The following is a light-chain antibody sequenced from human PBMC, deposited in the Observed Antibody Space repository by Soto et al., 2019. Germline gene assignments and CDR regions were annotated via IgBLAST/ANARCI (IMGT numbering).Light chain of an antibody. Sequence: QSVLTQPPSVSGSPGQSVTISCTGTSGDVGGYNRVSWYQQPPGTAPKLIIYEVTNRPSGVPDRFSGSKSGDTASLTISGLQAEDEAEYYCSSYTSISTYVFGTGTKVTVL. V-gene: IGLV2-18*02. CDR1: SGDVGGYNR. J-gene: IGLJ1*01. CDR2: EVT. CDR3: SSYTSISTYV.